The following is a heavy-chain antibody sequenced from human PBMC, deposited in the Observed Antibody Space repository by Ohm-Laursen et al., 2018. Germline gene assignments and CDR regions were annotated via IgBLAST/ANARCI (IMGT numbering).Heavy chain of an antibody. CDR3: ARGGGYDANSGSTYYYGLDV. V-gene: IGHV4-61*01. CDR1: GYSISSGYY. Sequence: SETLSLTCTVSGYSISSGYYWGWIRQPPGKGLEWIGYIYSSGSTKYNPSIRSRVTMSADTSKNQFSLRLTSVTAADTAVYFCARGGGYDANSGSTYYYGLDVWGQETTVTVSS. D-gene: IGHD5-12*01. J-gene: IGHJ6*02. CDR2: IYSSGST.